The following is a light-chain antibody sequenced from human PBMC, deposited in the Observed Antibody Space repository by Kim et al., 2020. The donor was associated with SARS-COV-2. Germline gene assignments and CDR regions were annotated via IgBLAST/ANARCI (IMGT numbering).Light chain of an antibody. V-gene: IGLV6-57*02. CDR3: QSYDSSNQV. Sequence: GKTVTISCTGSSGSIASNYVQWYQQRPGSAPTTVIYEDNQRPSGVPDRFSGSIDSSSNSVSLTISGLKTEDEADYYCQSYDSSNQVFGGGTKVTVL. J-gene: IGLJ3*02. CDR2: EDN. CDR1: SGSIASNY.